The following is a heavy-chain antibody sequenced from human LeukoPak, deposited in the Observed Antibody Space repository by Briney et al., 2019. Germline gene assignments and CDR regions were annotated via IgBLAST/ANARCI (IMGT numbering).Heavy chain of an antibody. V-gene: IGHV4-59*01. CDR2: IYYSGST. Sequence: SSETLSLTCTVSGGSINSYYWSWIRQPPGKGLEWIGYIYYSGSTNYNPSLKSRVTISVDTSKNQFSLKLSSVTAADTAVYYCARARSSGKRHNWFDPWGQGTLVTVSS. CDR1: GGSINSYY. CDR3: ARARSSGKRHNWFDP. J-gene: IGHJ5*02. D-gene: IGHD6-19*01.